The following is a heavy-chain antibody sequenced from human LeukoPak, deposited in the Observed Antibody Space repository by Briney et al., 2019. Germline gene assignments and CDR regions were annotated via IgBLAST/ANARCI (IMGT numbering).Heavy chain of an antibody. D-gene: IGHD3-10*01. V-gene: IGHV3-23*01. CDR1: GFTFSSYA. CDR2: ISGSGGST. J-gene: IGHJ4*02. CDR3: ANQGWFGEIPLDY. Sequence: GGSLRLPCAASGFTFSSYAMSWVRQAPGKGLEWVSAISGSGGSTYYADSVKGRFTISRDNSKNTLYLQMNSLRAEDTAVYYCANQGWFGEIPLDYWGQGTLVTVSS.